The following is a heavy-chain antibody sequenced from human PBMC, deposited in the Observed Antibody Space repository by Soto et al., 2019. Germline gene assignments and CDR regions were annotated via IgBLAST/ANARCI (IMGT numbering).Heavy chain of an antibody. Sequence: QVQLQESGPGLVKPSETLSLTCTVSGGSVSSGSYYWSWIRQPTGKVLEWIGHIYYSGSTNYNSSLKSRVTLSVVTSKNPSFLLLTSVTSAVSPLYFCATTSIRKWLVSVAIWCQGTLVTVSS. CDR2: IYYSGST. CDR3: ATTSIRKWLVSVAI. V-gene: IGHV4-61*01. J-gene: IGHJ4*02. CDR1: GGSVSSGSYY. D-gene: IGHD6-19*01.